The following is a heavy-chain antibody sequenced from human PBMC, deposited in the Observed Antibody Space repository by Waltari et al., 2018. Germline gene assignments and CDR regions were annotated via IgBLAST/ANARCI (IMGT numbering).Heavy chain of an antibody. CDR1: GGSFRSYY. CDR2: IYTSGST. V-gene: IGHV4-4*07. J-gene: IGHJ6*03. CDR3: ARETRFGYADYYMDV. Sequence: QVQLQESGPGLVKPSETLSLTCTVSGGSFRSYYWSWLRQPAGKGLEWIGRIYTSGSTNYNPSLKSRVTMSVDTSKNQFSLKLSSVTAADTAVYYCARETRFGYADYYMDVWGKGTTVTVSS. D-gene: IGHD5-18*01.